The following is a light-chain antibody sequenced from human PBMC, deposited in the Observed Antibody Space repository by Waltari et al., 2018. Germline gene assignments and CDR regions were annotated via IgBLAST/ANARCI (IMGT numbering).Light chain of an antibody. J-gene: IGLJ2*01. CDR2: DKN. V-gene: IGLV3-19*01. Sequence: SSELTQDPAVSVAMGQTVRITCQGDSIRNYYASWYQQRPGQAPILVRYDKNNRPSGVPDRFSGSSSHNTGSLTITGAQAEDEASYYCHSRDASGVAGSFGGGTKLTVL. CDR1: SIRNYY. CDR3: HSRDASGVAGS.